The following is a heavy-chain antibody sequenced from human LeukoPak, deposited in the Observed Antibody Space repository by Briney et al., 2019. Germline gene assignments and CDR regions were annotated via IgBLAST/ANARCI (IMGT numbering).Heavy chain of an antibody. CDR1: GYTFTNSY. CDR2: ISAYNGNT. CDR3: ARAGVGDAFDI. D-gene: IGHD7-27*01. V-gene: IGHV1-18*04. Sequence: ASVKVSCKASGYTFTNSYIHWVRQAPGQGLEWMGWISAYNGNTNYAQKLQGRVTMTTDTSTSTAYMELRSLRSDDTAVYYCARAGVGDAFDIWGQGTMVTVSS. J-gene: IGHJ3*02.